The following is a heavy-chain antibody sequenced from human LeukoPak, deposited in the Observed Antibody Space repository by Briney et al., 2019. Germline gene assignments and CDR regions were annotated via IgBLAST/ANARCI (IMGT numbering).Heavy chain of an antibody. V-gene: IGHV4-38-2*02. CDR1: GYSTSSGFY. Sequence: SETLSLTCAVSGYSTSSGFYWGWIRQPPGQGLEWIGSIYHSGNTYYNPSLKSRVTISVDTSMNQFSLKLSSVTAADTAVYYCARDGYSSGWSFSYWGQGTLVTVSS. D-gene: IGHD6-19*01. CDR3: ARDGYSSGWSFSY. J-gene: IGHJ4*02. CDR2: IYHSGNT.